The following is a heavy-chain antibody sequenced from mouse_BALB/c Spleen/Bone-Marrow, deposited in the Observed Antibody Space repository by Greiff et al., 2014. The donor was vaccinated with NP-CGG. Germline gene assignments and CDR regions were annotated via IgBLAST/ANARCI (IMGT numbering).Heavy chain of an antibody. V-gene: IGHV1-85*01. CDR3: AHDGLLPGMDY. D-gene: IGHD2-3*01. CDR1: GYTFTSYD. Sequence: LVESGAELVKPGASVKLSCKASGYTFTSYDINWVRQRPEQGLEWIGWIFPGDNSTKYNEKFKGKATLTTDKSSSTAYMQXXXXXSEDSAVYFCAHDGLLPGMDYWGQGTSVTVSS. CDR2: IFPGDNST. J-gene: IGHJ4*01.